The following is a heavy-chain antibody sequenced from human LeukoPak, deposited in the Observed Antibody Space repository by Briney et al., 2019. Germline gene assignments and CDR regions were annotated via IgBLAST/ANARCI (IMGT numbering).Heavy chain of an antibody. CDR2: FDPDGDT. V-gene: IGHV1-24*01. CDR3: ASSDYFSY. J-gene: IGHJ4*02. Sequence: ASVKVSCEVSGYTLADLSKYWVRQAPGKGLEWMGGFDPDGDTIYAQKFQGRLTMTEDTSTDTAYMELSSLRSDDTAIYYCASSDYFSYWGQGTLVTVSS. CDR1: GYTLADLS.